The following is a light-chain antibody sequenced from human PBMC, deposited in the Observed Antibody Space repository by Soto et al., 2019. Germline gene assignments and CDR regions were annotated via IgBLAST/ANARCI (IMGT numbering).Light chain of an antibody. V-gene: IGLV1-36*01. CDR1: SSNIGNNA. CDR3: AAWDDSLNGPV. CDR2: YDD. J-gene: IGLJ2*01. Sequence: QAVVTQPPSVSEAPRQRVTISCSGSSSNIGNNAVNWYQQLPGKAPKLLIYYDDLLPSGVSDRFSGSKSGTSASLAISGLQSEDEADYYCAAWDDSLNGPVFGGGIKLTVL.